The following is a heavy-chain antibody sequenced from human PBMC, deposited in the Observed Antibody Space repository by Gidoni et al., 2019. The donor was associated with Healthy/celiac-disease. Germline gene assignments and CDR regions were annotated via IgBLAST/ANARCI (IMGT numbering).Heavy chain of an antibody. V-gene: IGHV1-69*01. J-gene: IGHJ4*02. CDR1: GGTFSSYA. Sequence: QVQLVQSGAELKKPGSSVKVSCKASGGTFSSYAISWVRQAPGQGLEWMGGIIPIFGTANYAQKFQGRVTITAYESTSTAYMELSSLRSEDTAVYYCARTGGGRGPWQDFDYWGQGTLVTVSS. CDR3: ARTGGGRGPWQDFDY. CDR2: IIPIFGTA. D-gene: IGHD3-10*01.